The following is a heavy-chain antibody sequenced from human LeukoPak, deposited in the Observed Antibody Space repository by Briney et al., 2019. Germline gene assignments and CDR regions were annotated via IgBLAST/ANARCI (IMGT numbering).Heavy chain of an antibody. J-gene: IGHJ5*02. D-gene: IGHD6-6*01. CDR2: IYYTGST. Sequence: SETLSLTCTVSGGSNSSSSYYWGWIRQPPGKGLEWIGSIYYTGSTYYNPSLKSRVTISVDTSKNQFSLKLSSVTAADTAVYYCAEYRSSSGWFDPWGQGTLVTVSS. CDR3: AEYRSSSGWFDP. V-gene: IGHV4-39*01. CDR1: GGSNSSSSYY.